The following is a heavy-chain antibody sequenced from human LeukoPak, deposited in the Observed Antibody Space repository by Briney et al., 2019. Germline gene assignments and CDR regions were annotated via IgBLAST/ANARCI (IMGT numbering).Heavy chain of an antibody. CDR1: GFTVSSNY. CDR2: IHSGGST. Sequence: PGGSLRLSCAASGFTVSSNYMSWVRQAPGKGLEWVSVIHSGGSTYYADSVKGRFTISRDNSKNTLYLQTNSLRAEDTAVYYCARGVSGWYIFDYWGQGTLVTVSS. CDR3: ARGVSGWYIFDY. D-gene: IGHD6-19*01. V-gene: IGHV3-53*01. J-gene: IGHJ4*02.